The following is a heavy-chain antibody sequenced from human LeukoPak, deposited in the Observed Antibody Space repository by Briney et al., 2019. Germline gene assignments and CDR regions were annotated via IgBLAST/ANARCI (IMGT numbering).Heavy chain of an antibody. CDR3: ARPSPYSGSPGSVYYFDY. D-gene: IGHD1-26*01. CDR2: INHSGST. CDR1: GVSFSGYY. Sequence: PSETLSLTCAVYGVSFSGYYWSWIRQPPGKGLEWIGEINHSGSTNYNPSLKSRVTISVDTSKNQFSLKLSSVTAADTAVYYCARPSPYSGSPGSVYYFDYWGQGTLVTVSS. J-gene: IGHJ4*02. V-gene: IGHV4-34*01.